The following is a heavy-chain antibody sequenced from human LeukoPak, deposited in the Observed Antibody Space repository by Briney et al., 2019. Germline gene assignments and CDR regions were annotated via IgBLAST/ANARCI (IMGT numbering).Heavy chain of an antibody. CDR3: ARHGGSYFLY. J-gene: IGHJ1*01. CDR1: VGSISSYF. V-gene: IGHV4-59*08. CDR2: IYHGGSA. D-gene: IGHD1-26*01. Sequence: SETLSLTCTVSVGSISSYFWSWIGQPPGKGLEGMGYIYHGGSAKYHPSLESRVTMSVDTSKNQFSLKVSSVTAAETAVYYCARHGGSYFLYWGRGTLVTVSS.